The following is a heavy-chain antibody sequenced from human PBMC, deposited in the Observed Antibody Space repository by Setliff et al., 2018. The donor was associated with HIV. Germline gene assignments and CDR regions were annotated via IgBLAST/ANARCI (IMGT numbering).Heavy chain of an antibody. D-gene: IGHD6-13*01. CDR3: ARDRGGSSWYSLYFDY. J-gene: IGHJ4*02. V-gene: IGHV4-34*01. CDR2: INHSGST. CDR1: GGSFSGYY. Sequence: SETLSLTCAVYGGSFSGYYWSWIRQPPGKGLEWIGEINHSGSTSYNPSLKSRVTISVDTSKNQFSLKVSSVTAADTAVYYCARDRGGSSWYSLYFDYWGQGTLVTVSS.